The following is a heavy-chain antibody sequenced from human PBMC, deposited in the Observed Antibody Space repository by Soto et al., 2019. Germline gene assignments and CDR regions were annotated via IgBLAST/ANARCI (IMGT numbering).Heavy chain of an antibody. V-gene: IGHV3-48*02. CDR3: ARHPERIAQSGWFDP. CDR1: GFTFSSYS. CDR2: ISSSRSTI. J-gene: IGHJ5*02. D-gene: IGHD1-1*01. Sequence: EVQLVESGGGLVQPGGSLRLSCAASGFTFSSYSMNWVRQAPGKGLEWVSYISSSRSTIYYADSVKGRFTISRDNAKNSRYLQMNSLRDEGTAVYYWARHPERIAQSGWFDPWGQGTLVTVSS.